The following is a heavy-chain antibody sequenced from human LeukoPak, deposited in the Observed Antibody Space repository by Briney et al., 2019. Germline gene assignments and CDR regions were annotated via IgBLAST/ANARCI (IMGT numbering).Heavy chain of an antibody. V-gene: IGHV4-59*01. CDR3: ARAAGPNYFDY. CDR1: GGSISADS. CDR2: IYYSGST. Sequence: SETLSLTCTVSGGSISADSWNWIRQPPGKGLEWIGYIYYSGSTNYNPSLKSRVTISVDTSKNQFSLKLSSVTAADTAVYYCARAAGPNYFDYWGQGTLVTVSS. J-gene: IGHJ4*02.